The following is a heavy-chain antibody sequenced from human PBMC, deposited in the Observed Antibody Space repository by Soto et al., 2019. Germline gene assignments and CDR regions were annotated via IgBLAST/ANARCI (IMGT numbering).Heavy chain of an antibody. V-gene: IGHV3-15*01. CDR2: VKSKSDGATT. CDR3: TTAAGGMWGADY. Sequence: PVRCLRLSCAVSGFTFSNVWMSWVRQAPGKGLEWVGRVKSKSDGATTDYAAPVKGRFTVSRDDSQNTLSLQMGRLKIEDTAVYFCTTAAGGMWGADYWGQGTPVTVS. J-gene: IGHJ4*02. CDR1: GFTFSNVW. D-gene: IGHD1-26*01.